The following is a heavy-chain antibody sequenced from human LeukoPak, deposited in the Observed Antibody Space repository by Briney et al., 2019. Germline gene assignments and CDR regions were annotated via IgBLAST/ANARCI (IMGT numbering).Heavy chain of an antibody. D-gene: IGHD4-11*01. Sequence: GGSLRLSCAASGFTFSSYAMHWVRQAPGKGLEWVAVISYDGSNKYYADSVKGRFTIPRDNSKNTLYLQMNSLRAEDTAVYYCAIQTRFDPWGQGTLVTVSS. V-gene: IGHV3-30-3*01. J-gene: IGHJ5*02. CDR3: AIQTRFDP. CDR2: ISYDGSNK. CDR1: GFTFSSYA.